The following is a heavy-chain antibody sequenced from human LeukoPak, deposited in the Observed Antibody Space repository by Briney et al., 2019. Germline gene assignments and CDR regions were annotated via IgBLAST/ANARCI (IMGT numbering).Heavy chain of an antibody. CDR2: INPSGGST. V-gene: IGHV1-46*01. CDR1: GYTFTSYY. J-gene: IGHJ4*02. Sequence: VASVKVSCKASGYTFTSYYMHWVRQAPGQGLEWMGIINPSGGSTSYAQKFQGRVTMTRDTSTSTVYVELSSLRSEDTAVYYCARDFAGIAAAGKPYYFDYWGQGTLVTVSS. CDR3: ARDFAGIAAAGKPYYFDY. D-gene: IGHD6-13*01.